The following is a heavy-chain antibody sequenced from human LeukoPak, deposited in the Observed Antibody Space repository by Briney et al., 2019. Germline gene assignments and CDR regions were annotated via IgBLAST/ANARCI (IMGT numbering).Heavy chain of an antibody. D-gene: IGHD1-26*01. CDR3: ARDHVVGATSYWYFDL. Sequence: ASVKVSCKASGYTFTSYGISWVRQAPGQGLEWMGWISAYNGNTNYAQKLQGRVTTTTDTSTSTAYMELRSLRSDDTAVYYCARDHVVGATSYWYFDLWGRGTLVTVSS. CDR1: GYTFTSYG. J-gene: IGHJ2*01. V-gene: IGHV1-18*01. CDR2: ISAYNGNT.